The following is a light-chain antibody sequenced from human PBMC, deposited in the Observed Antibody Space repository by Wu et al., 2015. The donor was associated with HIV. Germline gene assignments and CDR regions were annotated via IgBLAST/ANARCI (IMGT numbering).Light chain of an antibody. V-gene: IGKV1-39*01. J-gene: IGKJ1*01. Sequence: DIQMTQSPSSLSASVGDRVTVTCRASQSISIYLNWYQQKPGKAPKLLIYGASSLQSGVPSRFSGSGSGTDFSLTISSLQPEDFATYYCQQSYSTFTWTFGQGTKVEIK. CDR2: GAS. CDR1: QSISIY. CDR3: QQSYSTFTWT.